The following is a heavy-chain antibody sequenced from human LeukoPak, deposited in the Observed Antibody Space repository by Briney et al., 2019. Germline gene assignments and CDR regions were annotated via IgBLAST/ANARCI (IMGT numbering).Heavy chain of an antibody. V-gene: IGHV3-53*01. D-gene: IGHD6-13*01. Sequence: GGSLRLSCAASGFTVSSNYMSWVRQAPGKGLEWVSVIYSGGSTYYADSVKGRFTISRDNSKNTLYLQMNSLRAEDTAVYYCARTDGPGIAAAGFWFDHWGQGTLVTVSS. CDR1: GFTVSSNY. CDR2: IYSGGST. CDR3: ARTDGPGIAAAGFWFDH. J-gene: IGHJ5*02.